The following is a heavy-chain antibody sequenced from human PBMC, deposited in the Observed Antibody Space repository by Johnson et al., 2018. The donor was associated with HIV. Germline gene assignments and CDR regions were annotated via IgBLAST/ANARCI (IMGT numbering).Heavy chain of an antibody. V-gene: IGHV3-20*04. Sequence: EVQLVESGGGVVQPGRSLRLSCAASGFSFSNYAMDWVRQAPGKGLEWVSGINWSGGSTGYAGSVQGRFTISRDNAKNSLYLQMDSLRAEDTALYYCAKAIAAAGEDAFDIWGQGTMVTVSS. J-gene: IGHJ3*02. CDR3: AKAIAAAGEDAFDI. CDR2: INWSGGST. D-gene: IGHD6-13*01. CDR1: GFSFSNYA.